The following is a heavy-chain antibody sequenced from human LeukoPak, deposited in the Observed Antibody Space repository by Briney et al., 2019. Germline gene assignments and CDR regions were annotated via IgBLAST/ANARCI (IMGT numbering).Heavy chain of an antibody. V-gene: IGHV3-33*01. D-gene: IGHD6-19*01. CDR2: IWYDGSNK. CDR3: ARDTGYSSGWYDY. CDR1: GFSFCNYG. J-gene: IGHJ4*02. Sequence: PGGSLRLSCAASGFSFCNYGMHWVRQAPGKGLEWVAVIWYDGSNKYYADSVKGRFTISRDNSKNTLYLQMNSLRAEDTSVYSCARDTGYSSGWYDYWGQGTLVTVSS.